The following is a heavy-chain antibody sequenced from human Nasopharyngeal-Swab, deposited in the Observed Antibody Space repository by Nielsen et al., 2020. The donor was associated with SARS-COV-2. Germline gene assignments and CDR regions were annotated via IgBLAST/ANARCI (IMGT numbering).Heavy chain of an antibody. Sequence: GGSLRLSCAASGLTFSSYAMNWVRQAPGKGLVWVSRINGDGSSTDYAASVKGRFTVSRDNAKNTLYLQMNSLRADDTAVYYCTRDGGFREGDYWGQGTLVTVSS. D-gene: IGHD3-10*01. J-gene: IGHJ4*02. CDR1: GLTFSSYA. CDR3: TRDGGFREGDY. CDR2: INGDGSST. V-gene: IGHV3-74*01.